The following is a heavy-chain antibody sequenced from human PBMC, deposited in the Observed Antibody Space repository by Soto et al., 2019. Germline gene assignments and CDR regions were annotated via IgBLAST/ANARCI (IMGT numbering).Heavy chain of an antibody. J-gene: IGHJ6*02. Sequence: GESLKISCKGSGYSFTSYWISWVRQMPGKGLEWMGRIDPSDSYTNYSPSFQGHVTISADKSISTAYLQWSSLKASGTAMYYCASSDCSGGSCYSYYYGMDVWGQGTTVTVSS. CDR2: IDPSDSYT. CDR3: ASSDCSGGSCYSYYYGMDV. CDR1: GYSFTSYW. V-gene: IGHV5-10-1*01. D-gene: IGHD2-15*01.